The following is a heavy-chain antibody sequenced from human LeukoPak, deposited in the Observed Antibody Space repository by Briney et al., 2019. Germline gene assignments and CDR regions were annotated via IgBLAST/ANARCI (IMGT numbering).Heavy chain of an antibody. J-gene: IGHJ5*02. Sequence: SSETLSLTCTVSGGSISSYYWSWIRQPPGKGLEWIGYIYYSGSTNYNPSLKSRVTISVDTSKNQFSLKLSSVTAADTAVYYCARVPDEEGWFDPWGQGTLVTVSS. D-gene: IGHD1-14*01. CDR1: GGSISSYY. CDR2: IYYSGST. V-gene: IGHV4-59*01. CDR3: ARVPDEEGWFDP.